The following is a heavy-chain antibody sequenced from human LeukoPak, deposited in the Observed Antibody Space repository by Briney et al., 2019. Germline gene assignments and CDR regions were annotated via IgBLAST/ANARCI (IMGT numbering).Heavy chain of an antibody. CDR1: GYTFTSYD. V-gene: IGHV1-8*01. Sequence: ASVKVSCKASGYTFTSYDINWVRLATGQGLEWMGWMNPNSGNTGYAQKFQGRVTMTRNTSISTAYMELSSLRSEDTAVYYCARGGRTRNYWYFDLWGRGTLVTVSS. CDR3: ARGGRTRNYWYFDL. CDR2: MNPNSGNT. J-gene: IGHJ2*01.